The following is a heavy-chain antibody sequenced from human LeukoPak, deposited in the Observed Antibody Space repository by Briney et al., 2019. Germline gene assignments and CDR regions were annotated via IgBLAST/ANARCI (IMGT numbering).Heavy chain of an antibody. Sequence: GGSLRLSCAASGFTFSSYAMSWVRQAPGKGLEWVANINRDGSERYYVDSVKGRFTISRDDAKSSLYLQMNSLRAEDTAVYYCARRNAMDVWGQGTTVIVFS. CDR3: ARRNAMDV. J-gene: IGHJ6*02. CDR1: GFTFSSYA. CDR2: INRDGSER. V-gene: IGHV3-7*03.